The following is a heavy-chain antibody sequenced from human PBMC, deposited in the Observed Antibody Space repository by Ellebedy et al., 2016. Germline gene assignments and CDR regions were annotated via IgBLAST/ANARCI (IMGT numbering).Heavy chain of an antibody. D-gene: IGHD5-12*01. J-gene: IGHJ4*02. CDR2: MNPDIGNT. CDR3: ARGKTEATN. Sequence: ASVKVSXXASGYTFTSHDINWVRQATGQGLEWMRWMNPDIGNTGYAQKFQGRVTMTRNTSISTAYMELSSLTSEDTAVYYCARGKTEATNWGQGTLVTVSS. V-gene: IGHV1-8*01. CDR1: GYTFTSHD.